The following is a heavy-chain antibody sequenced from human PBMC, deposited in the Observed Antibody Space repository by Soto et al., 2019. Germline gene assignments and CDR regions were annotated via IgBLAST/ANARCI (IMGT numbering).Heavy chain of an antibody. Sequence: PGESLKISCKGSGYSFTSYWIGWVRQMPGKGPEWMGIIYPGDSDTRYSPSFQGQVTISADKSISTAYLQWSSMKASDTAMYYFARPDCSGGSCYGDAFDIWGQGTMVTVSS. J-gene: IGHJ3*02. D-gene: IGHD2-15*01. CDR3: ARPDCSGGSCYGDAFDI. CDR1: GYSFTSYW. CDR2: IYPGDSDT. V-gene: IGHV5-51*01.